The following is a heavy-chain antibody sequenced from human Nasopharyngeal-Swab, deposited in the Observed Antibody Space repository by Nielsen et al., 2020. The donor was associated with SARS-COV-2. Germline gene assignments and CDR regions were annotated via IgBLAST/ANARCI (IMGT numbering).Heavy chain of an antibody. Sequence: GESLKISCAASGFTFSSYSMNWVRQAPGKGLEWVSSISSSSSYIYYADSVKGRFTISRDNAKNSLYLQMNSLRAGDTAVYYCARGGMITFGGVIADAFDIWGQGTMVTVSS. J-gene: IGHJ3*02. CDR3: ARGGMITFGGVIADAFDI. CDR1: GFTFSSYS. D-gene: IGHD3-16*02. CDR2: ISSSSSYI. V-gene: IGHV3-21*01.